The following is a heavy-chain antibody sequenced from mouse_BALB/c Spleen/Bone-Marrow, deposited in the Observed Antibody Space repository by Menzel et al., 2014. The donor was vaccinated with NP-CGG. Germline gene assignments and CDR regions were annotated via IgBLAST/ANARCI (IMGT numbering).Heavy chain of an antibody. J-gene: IGHJ4*01. CDR2: ISNGGGST. Sequence: EVQLVESGGGLVQPGGSLKLSCATSGFTFSDYYMYWVRQTPEKRLEWVAYISNGGGSTYYPDTVKGRFTISRDNAKNTLYPQMSRLKSEDTAMYYCARHLYGNYGAMDYWGQGTSVTVSS. V-gene: IGHV5-12*02. D-gene: IGHD2-1*01. CDR1: GFTFSDYY. CDR3: ARHLYGNYGAMDY.